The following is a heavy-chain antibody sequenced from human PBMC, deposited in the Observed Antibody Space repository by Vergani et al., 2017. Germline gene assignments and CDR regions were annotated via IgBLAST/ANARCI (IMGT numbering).Heavy chain of an antibody. J-gene: IGHJ3*02. CDR3: AKRGYRYGFPFANDAFDI. D-gene: IGHD5-18*01. Sequence: EVQLLESGGGLVQPGGSLRLSCAASGFTFSSYEMNWVRQAQGKGLEWVSYISSSGSTIYYADSVKGRFTISRDNAKNSLYLQMNSLRADDTAVYYCAKRGYRYGFPFANDAFDIWGQGTMVTISS. CDR2: ISSSGSTI. CDR1: GFTFSSYE. V-gene: IGHV3-48*03.